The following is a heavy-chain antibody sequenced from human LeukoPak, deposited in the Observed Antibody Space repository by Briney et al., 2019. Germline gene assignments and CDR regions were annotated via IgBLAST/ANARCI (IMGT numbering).Heavy chain of an antibody. J-gene: IGHJ5*02. D-gene: IGHD1-1*01. CDR1: GLTFSSHW. Sequence: GGSLRLSCAASGLTFSSHWMHWVRQAPGKGLVWVSRITNDGSSTTYADSVKGRFTISRDNAKNMLYLQVNSLRAEDTAVYYCARDRGGTGILVDPWGQGTLVTVSS. CDR2: ITNDGSST. V-gene: IGHV3-74*01. CDR3: ARDRGGTGILVDP.